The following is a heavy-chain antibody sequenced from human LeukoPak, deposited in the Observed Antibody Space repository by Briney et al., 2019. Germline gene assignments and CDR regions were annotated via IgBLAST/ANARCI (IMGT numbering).Heavy chain of an antibody. J-gene: IGHJ4*02. D-gene: IGHD6-13*01. CDR3: AKDWAGSIAAGGGSDY. V-gene: IGHV3-9*01. CDR1: GFTFDDYA. Sequence: PGRSLRLSCAASGFTFDDYAMHWVRQAPGKGLVWVSGISWNSGSIGYADSAKGRFTISRDNAKNSLYLQMNSLRAEDTALYYCAKDWAGSIAAGGGSDYWGQGTLVTVSS. CDR2: ISWNSGSI.